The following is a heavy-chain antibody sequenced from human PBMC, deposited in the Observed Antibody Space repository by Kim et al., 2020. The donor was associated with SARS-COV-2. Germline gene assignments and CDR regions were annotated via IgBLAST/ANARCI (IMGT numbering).Heavy chain of an antibody. CDR3: AAGLWDDAFDI. CDR2: T. V-gene: IGHV1-58*01. J-gene: IGHJ3*02. D-gene: IGHD3-16*01. Sequence: TNYAQKFQERVTVTRDMSTSTAYMERSSLRSEDTAVYYCAAGLWDDAFDIWGQGTMVTVSS.